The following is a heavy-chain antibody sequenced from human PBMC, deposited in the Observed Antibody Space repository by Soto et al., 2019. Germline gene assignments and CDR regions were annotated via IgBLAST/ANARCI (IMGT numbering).Heavy chain of an antibody. CDR3: AREDILGTRSFYY. Sequence: EVQLVESGGGLVQPGGSLRLSCGASGFIFSKYSMNWVRQAPGKGLEWLSYISSNSITIYYADSVRGRFTIFRDNDKKSLYLEMNSLRNEDTAVYYFAREDILGTRSFYYWGQGALVTVSS. CDR2: ISSNSITI. V-gene: IGHV3-48*02. CDR1: GFIFSKYS. J-gene: IGHJ4*02. D-gene: IGHD1-26*01.